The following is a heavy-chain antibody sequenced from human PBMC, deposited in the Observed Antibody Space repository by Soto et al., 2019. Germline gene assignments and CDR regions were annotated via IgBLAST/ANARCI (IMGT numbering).Heavy chain of an antibody. CDR3: ARDAVVVPAAKRYYYYMDV. J-gene: IGHJ6*03. D-gene: IGHD2-2*01. V-gene: IGHV3-64*01. CDR2: ISSNGGST. CDR1: GFTFSSYA. Sequence: GGSLRLSCAASGFTFSSYAMHWVRQAPGKGLEYVSAISSNGGSTYYANSVKGRFTISRDNSKNTLYLQMGSLRAEDMAVYYCARDAVVVPAAKRYYYYMDVWGKGTTVTVSS.